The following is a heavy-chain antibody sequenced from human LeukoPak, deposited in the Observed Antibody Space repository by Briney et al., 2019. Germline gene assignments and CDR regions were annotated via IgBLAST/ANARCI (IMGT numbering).Heavy chain of an antibody. CDR1: GGSFSGYY. CDR2: INHSGST. Sequence: PSETLSLTCAVYGGSFSGYYWSWIRQPPGKGLEWIGEINHSGSTNYSPSLKNRVTISLDTSKNQFSLKLSSVTAADTAVYYCARDRKLRFIDYWGQGTLVTVSS. D-gene: IGHD5-12*01. CDR3: ARDRKLRFIDY. J-gene: IGHJ4*02. V-gene: IGHV4-34*01.